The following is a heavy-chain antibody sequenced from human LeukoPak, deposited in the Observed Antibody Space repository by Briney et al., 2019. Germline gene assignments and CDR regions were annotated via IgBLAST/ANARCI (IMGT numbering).Heavy chain of an antibody. Sequence: ASVKVSCKASGYTFTCYDINWVRQATGQGLEWMGWMNPNSGNTGYAQKFQGRVTITRNTSISTAYMELSSLRPEDTAVYYCASGSFDFWSGYYLDYWGQGTLVTVSS. V-gene: IGHV1-8*03. CDR3: ASGSFDFWSGYYLDY. CDR1: GYTFTCYD. CDR2: MNPNSGNT. J-gene: IGHJ4*02. D-gene: IGHD3-3*01.